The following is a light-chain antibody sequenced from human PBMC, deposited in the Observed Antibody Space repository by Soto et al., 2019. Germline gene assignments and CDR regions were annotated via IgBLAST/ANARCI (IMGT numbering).Light chain of an antibody. J-gene: IGLJ1*01. Sequence: LTQPASVSGSPGQSITISCTGTSSDFGGYNYVSWYQQHPGKAPKLMIYDVSNRPSGVSNRFSGSKSGNTASLTISGLQAEDEADHYCSSYTSSSTLYVFGTGTKVTVL. CDR3: SSYTSSSTLYV. CDR2: DVS. V-gene: IGLV2-14*01. CDR1: SSDFGGYNY.